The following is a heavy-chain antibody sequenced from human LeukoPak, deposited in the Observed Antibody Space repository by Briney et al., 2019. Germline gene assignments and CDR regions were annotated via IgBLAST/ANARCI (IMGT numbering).Heavy chain of an antibody. Sequence: GGSLRLSCSASGFTFSDYYIIWIRQAAGPWLESVSSISSSGSTIYYADSVKGRFTISRDNAKNSLYLQMNSLRAEDTAVYYCAKDGTAEALLYFDYWGQGTLVTVSS. J-gene: IGHJ4*02. D-gene: IGHD6-13*01. CDR1: GFTFSDYY. CDR2: ISSSGSTI. CDR3: AKDGTAEALLYFDY. V-gene: IGHV3-11*01.